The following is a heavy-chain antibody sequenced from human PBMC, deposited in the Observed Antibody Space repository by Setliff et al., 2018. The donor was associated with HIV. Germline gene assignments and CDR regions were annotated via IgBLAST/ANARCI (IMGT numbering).Heavy chain of an antibody. CDR2: ISYDASRT. CDR1: GFTFSTFA. J-gene: IGHJ5*02. D-gene: IGHD6-13*01. Sequence: PGGSLRLSCAASGFTFSTFAMHWVRQAPGKGLEWVSVISYDASRTSYADSVKGRFTISRDNSKNTLFLQLNTLRPEDTAMYYCAKSYTSAWYEGWFDPWGQGTLVTVSS. CDR3: AKSYTSAWYEGWFDP. V-gene: IGHV3-30*01.